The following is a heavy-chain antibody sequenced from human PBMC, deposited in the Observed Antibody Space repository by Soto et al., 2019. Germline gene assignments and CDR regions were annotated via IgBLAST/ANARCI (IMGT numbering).Heavy chain of an antibody. J-gene: IGHJ4*02. CDR1: GFTFSSYA. Sequence: PGGSLRLSCAASGFTFSSYAMHWVRQAPGKGLEWVAVISYDGSNKYYADSVKGRFTISRDNSKSTLYLQVDSLRPEDAAVYYCARDPKTSGAQHWAFNYFDSWGQGNLVTVSS. CDR2: ISYDGSNK. V-gene: IGHV3-30-3*01. CDR3: ARDPKTSGAQHWAFNYFDS. D-gene: IGHD7-27*01.